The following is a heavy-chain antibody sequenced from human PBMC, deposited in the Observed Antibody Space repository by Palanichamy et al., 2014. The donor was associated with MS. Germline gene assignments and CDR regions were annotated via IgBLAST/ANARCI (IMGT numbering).Heavy chain of an antibody. D-gene: IGHD1-26*01. CDR3: ARIRYGEWGYAQDC. J-gene: IGHJ4*02. Sequence: EVQLVESGGVLVQPGGSLRLSCAASGFTFSNYWMHWVRQVPGKGLVWVSRINSDGSRTNYADSVKGRFTVSRDNAENTLYLQTNSLRAEDTAVYYCARIRYGEWGYAQDCWGQGTLVTVSS. V-gene: IGHV3-74*01. CDR1: GFTFSNYW. CDR2: INSDGSRT.